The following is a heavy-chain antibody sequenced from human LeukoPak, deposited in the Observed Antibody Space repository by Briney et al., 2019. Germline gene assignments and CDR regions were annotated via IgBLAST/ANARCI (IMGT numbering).Heavy chain of an antibody. CDR2: IYYSGST. D-gene: IGHD3-9*01. Sequence: SETPSLTCTVSGVSISSYYWSWIRQPPGKGLEWIGYIYYSGSTNYNPSLKSRVTISVDTSKNQFSLKLSSVTAADTAVYYCARHVPLRYWDYYGMDVWGQGTTVTVSS. CDR3: ARHVPLRYWDYYGMDV. CDR1: GVSISSYY. V-gene: IGHV4-59*08. J-gene: IGHJ6*02.